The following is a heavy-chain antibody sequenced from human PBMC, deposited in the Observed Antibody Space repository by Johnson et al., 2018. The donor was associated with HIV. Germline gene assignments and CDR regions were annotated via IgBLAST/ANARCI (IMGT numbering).Heavy chain of an antibody. CDR3: AREGVSGSYYDAFDL. V-gene: IGHV3-13*01. Sequence: VQLVESGGGLVQPGGSLRLSCAASGFTFSSYDMHWVRQATGKGLEWVSAIGTAGATYYADSVKGRFTISRDNSKNTLFLQMGSRRADDTAVYYCAREGVSGSYYDAFDLWGQGTMVTISS. J-gene: IGHJ3*01. CDR1: GFTFSSYD. D-gene: IGHD1-26*01. CDR2: IGTAGAT.